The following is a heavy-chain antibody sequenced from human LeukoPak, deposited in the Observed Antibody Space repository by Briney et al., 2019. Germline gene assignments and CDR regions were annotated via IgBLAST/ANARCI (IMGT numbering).Heavy chain of an antibody. CDR2: INHSGST. CDR1: GGSMSPYH. J-gene: IGHJ4*02. CDR3: ARGRPPAMVRGVTKSPFDY. D-gene: IGHD3-10*01. V-gene: IGHV4-34*01. Sequence: SETLSLTCTVSGGSMSPYHWGWIRQPPGKGLEWIGEINHSGSTNYNPSLKSRVTISVDTSKNQFSLKLSSVTAADTAVYYCARGRPPAMVRGVTKSPFDYWGQGTLVTVSS.